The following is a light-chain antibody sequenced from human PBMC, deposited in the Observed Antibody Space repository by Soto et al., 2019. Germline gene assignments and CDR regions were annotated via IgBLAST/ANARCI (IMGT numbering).Light chain of an antibody. J-gene: IGKJ4*01. CDR2: AAS. CDR3: QQSYSTPLT. V-gene: IGKV1-39*01. CDR1: QGISSY. Sequence: DIQLTQSPSFLSASVVYRVSITCRASQGISSYLAWYQQNPGKAPKLLISAASTLQSGVPSRFSGSGSGTDFTLTISSLQPEDFATYYCQQSYSTPLTFCGGTKVDI.